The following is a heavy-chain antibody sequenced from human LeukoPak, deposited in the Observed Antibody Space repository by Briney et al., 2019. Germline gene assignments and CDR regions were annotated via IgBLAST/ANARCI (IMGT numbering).Heavy chain of an antibody. V-gene: IGHV3-23*01. CDR2: MTHSSERT. CDR3: AKTAL. CDR1: GFAVSSYA. Sequence: GGSLRLSCAASGFAVSSYAVSWVRQAPGRGLEWVSSMTHSSERTYYADSVKGRFTISRDNSKNTLYLQLNSLRAEDTAVYYCAKTALWGQGTTVTVSS. J-gene: IGHJ6*02.